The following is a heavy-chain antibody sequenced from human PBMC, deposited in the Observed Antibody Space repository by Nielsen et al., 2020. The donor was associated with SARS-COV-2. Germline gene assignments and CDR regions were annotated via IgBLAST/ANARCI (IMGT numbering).Heavy chain of an antibody. CDR1: AFTFSTYW. J-gene: IGHJ4*02. CDR2: INSDGSST. CDR3: VRGLQVPNGLAHR. D-gene: IGHD3-16*01. Sequence: GGSLRLSCAASAFTFSTYWMHWVRQAPGKGLVWVSRINSDGSSTSYADSAKGRLTISRDNAKNTLYLQMNSLRAEDTAVYYCVRGLQVPNGLAHRWGQGTLVTVSS. V-gene: IGHV3-74*01.